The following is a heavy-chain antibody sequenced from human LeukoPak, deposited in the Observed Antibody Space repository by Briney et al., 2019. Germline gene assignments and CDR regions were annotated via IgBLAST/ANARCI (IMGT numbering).Heavy chain of an antibody. J-gene: IGHJ6*03. CDR1: GFTFSSYG. CDR2: IRSKTYGGTT. V-gene: IGHV3-49*04. CDR3: TRSAAGMFYYMDV. Sequence: GGSLRLSFGASGFTFSSYGMSWVRQAPGKGLECVGFIRSKTYGGTTEYAASVKGRFTISRDDSKSIAYLQMNSLKTEDTAVYYCTRSAAGMFYYMDVWGKGTTVTISS. D-gene: IGHD6-13*01.